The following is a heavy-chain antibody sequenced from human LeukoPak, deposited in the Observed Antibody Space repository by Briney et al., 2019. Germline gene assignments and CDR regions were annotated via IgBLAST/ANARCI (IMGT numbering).Heavy chain of an antibody. Sequence: PGVSLRLSCAASGSTFSSYGMHWVRQAPGKGLEWVAVIWYDGSNKYYADSVKGRFTISRDNSKNTLYLQMNGLRAEDTAVYYCARDRSVWGSYRHFDYWGQGTLVTVSS. J-gene: IGHJ4*02. CDR1: GSTFSSYG. CDR3: ARDRSVWGSYRHFDY. D-gene: IGHD3-16*02. V-gene: IGHV3-33*01. CDR2: IWYDGSNK.